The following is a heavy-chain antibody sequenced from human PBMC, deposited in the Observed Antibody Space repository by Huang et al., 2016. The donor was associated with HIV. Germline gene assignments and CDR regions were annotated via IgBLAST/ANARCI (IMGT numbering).Heavy chain of an antibody. CDR2: INIDNGDT. J-gene: IGHJ4*02. D-gene: IGHD2-21*02. CDR1: GYGSTKYA. Sequence: QVQLVQSGTEVRKPGASVKVSCKATGYGSTKYAIHWVRQALGEGLEWMGWINIDNGDTKYSQRFQGRVTLTRDRSATTADLELTSLRSEDTAGYFCARGEDNGGNSDFDYWGQGALVAVSS. V-gene: IGHV1-3*04. CDR3: ARGEDNGGNSDFDY.